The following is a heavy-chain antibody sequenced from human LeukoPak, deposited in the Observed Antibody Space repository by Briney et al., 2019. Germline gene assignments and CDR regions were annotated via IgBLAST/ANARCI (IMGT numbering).Heavy chain of an antibody. J-gene: IGHJ4*02. Sequence: SETLSLTCTVSGGSISSYYWSWIRQPPGKGLEWIGYIYYSGSTNYNPSLKSRVTISVDTSKKQFSLKLSSVTAADTAVYYCARGYSSSSGRPDCWGQGTLVTVSS. D-gene: IGHD6-6*01. CDR3: ARGYSSSSGRPDC. V-gene: IGHV4-59*08. CDR2: IYYSGST. CDR1: GGSISSYY.